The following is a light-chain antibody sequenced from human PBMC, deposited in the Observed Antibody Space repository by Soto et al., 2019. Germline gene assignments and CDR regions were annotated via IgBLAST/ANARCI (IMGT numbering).Light chain of an antibody. Sequence: QSALTQPASMSGSPGQSVTISCTGTSSDVGTYNLVSWYQQHPGEVPKLIIYEVTKRPSGVSTRFSASKSGNTASLTISGLQAEDEAEYHCCSYVGTSTWVFGGGTKVTVL. CDR2: EVT. J-gene: IGLJ3*02. CDR3: CSYVGTSTWV. V-gene: IGLV2-23*02. CDR1: SSDVGTYNL.